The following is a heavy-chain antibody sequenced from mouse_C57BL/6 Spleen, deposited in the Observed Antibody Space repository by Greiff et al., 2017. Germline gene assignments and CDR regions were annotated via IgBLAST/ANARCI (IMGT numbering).Heavy chain of an antibody. Sequence: EVQRVESGPGLAKPSQTLSLTCSVTGYSITSDYWNWIRKFPGNKLESMGYISYSGSPYYNPPLKSRISINRETSKNQYYLQLNSVTTEDTATYYYASGRGYFDYWCQGTTLTVSS. CDR2: ISYSGSP. V-gene: IGHV3-8*01. CDR3: ASGRGYFDY. J-gene: IGHJ2*01. CDR1: GYSITSDY.